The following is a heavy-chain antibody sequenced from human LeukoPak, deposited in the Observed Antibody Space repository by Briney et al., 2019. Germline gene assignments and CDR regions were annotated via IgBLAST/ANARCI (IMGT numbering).Heavy chain of an antibody. Sequence: GGSLRLSCAASGFTVNDKYMSWVRQAPGKGLEWVSILHSDGTTYYADSVKGRFTISRDNAKNSLYLQMNSLRAEDTAVYYCAAAAAGTGGAEFDPWGQGTLVTVSS. CDR1: GFTVNDKY. CDR3: AAAAAGTGGAEFDP. V-gene: IGHV3-53*01. D-gene: IGHD6-13*01. J-gene: IGHJ5*02. CDR2: LHSDGTT.